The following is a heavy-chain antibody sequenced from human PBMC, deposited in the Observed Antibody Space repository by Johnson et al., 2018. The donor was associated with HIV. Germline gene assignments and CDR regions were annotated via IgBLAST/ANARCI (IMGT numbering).Heavy chain of an antibody. CDR1: GFTFSSYA. V-gene: IGHV3-30*04. D-gene: IGHD1-26*01. Sequence: QVQLVESGGGLVQPGGSLRLSCAASGFTFSSYAMHWVRQAPGKGLEWVAVISYDGSNKYYADSVKGRFTISRDNSKNTLYLQMNSLRAEDTAVYYCAREEEWELTLVGVGAFDIWGQGTMVTVSS. J-gene: IGHJ3*02. CDR2: ISYDGSNK. CDR3: AREEEWELTLVGVGAFDI.